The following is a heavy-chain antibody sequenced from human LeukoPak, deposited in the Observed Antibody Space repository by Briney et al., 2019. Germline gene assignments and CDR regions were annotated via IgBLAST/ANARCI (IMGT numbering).Heavy chain of an antibody. CDR1: GGTFSSYA. V-gene: IGHV1-69*01. CDR3: ARDSGYYDSSGYYPFEY. D-gene: IGHD3-22*01. Sequence: SVKASCKASGGTFSSYAISWVRQAPGQGLEWMGGIIPIFGTANYAQKFQGRVTITADESTSTAYMELSSLRSEDTAVYYCARDSGYYDSSGYYPFEYWGQGTLVTVSS. J-gene: IGHJ4*02. CDR2: IIPIFGTA.